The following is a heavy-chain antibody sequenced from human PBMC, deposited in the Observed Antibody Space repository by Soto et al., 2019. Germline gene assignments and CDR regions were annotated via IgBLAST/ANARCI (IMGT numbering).Heavy chain of an antibody. Sequence: QVHLVQSGAEVRKPGASVKVSCKAFGYTFTTNDINWVRQAPGQGLEWLGWMDPNSGVAGYAQKFQGRVIMTRDSSISTAYMELSSLRSDDTAVYFCAAAAIPVAGRHPDFWGQGTVVTVS. J-gene: IGHJ4*02. CDR1: GYTFTTND. D-gene: IGHD6-19*01. CDR2: MDPNSGVA. CDR3: AAAAIPVAGRHPDF. V-gene: IGHV1-8*02.